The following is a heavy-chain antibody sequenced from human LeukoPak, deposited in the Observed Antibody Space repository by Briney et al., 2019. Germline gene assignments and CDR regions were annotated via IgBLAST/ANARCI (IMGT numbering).Heavy chain of an antibody. J-gene: IGHJ4*02. V-gene: IGHV1-2*02. CDR3: ARDFAGTTVAFDY. D-gene: IGHD1-1*01. CDR2: ISPNSGGT. CDR1: GYTFTGYY. Sequence: ASVKVSCKASGYTFTGYYMHWVRQAPGQGLEWMGWISPNSGGTNYAQKFQGRVTMTRDTSISTAYMELSRLRSDDTAVCYCARDFAGTTVAFDYWGQGTLVTVSS.